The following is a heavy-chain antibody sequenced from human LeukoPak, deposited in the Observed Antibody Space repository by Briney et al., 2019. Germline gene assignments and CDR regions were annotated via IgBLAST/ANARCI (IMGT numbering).Heavy chain of an antibody. CDR3: ARDEHQYYSESSGGFDY. CDR2: IKQDASEK. Sequence: GGSLTLSRVVSGFTFSFYWMGWVRQAPGKGLEWVANIKQDASEKYYVDSARGRLTIYRDNPKNSLYLQMKSLRAEDTAVYYCARDEHQYYSESSGGFDYWGQ. V-gene: IGHV3-7*04. CDR1: GFTFSFYW. J-gene: IGHJ4*02. D-gene: IGHD3-22*01.